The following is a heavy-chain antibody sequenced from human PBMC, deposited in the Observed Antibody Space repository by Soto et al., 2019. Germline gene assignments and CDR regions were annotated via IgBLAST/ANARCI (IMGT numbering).Heavy chain of an antibody. D-gene: IGHD6-25*01. V-gene: IGHV3-30*18. CDR2: ISYDGNNK. J-gene: IGHJ6*02. Sequence: GGSLRLSCAASGFDFSRHGMHWVRQAPGRGLEWVAVISYDGNNKDYADSVEGRLTISRGNSRNTLDLQMNSLRVDDTAVYYCAKDGGNGYKPPNYYYSGLDVWGQGTTVTVSS. CDR1: GFDFSRHG. CDR3: AKDGGNGYKPPNYYYSGLDV.